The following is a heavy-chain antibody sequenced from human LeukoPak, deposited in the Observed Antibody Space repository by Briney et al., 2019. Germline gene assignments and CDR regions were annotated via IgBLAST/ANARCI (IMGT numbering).Heavy chain of an antibody. CDR1: GGSISSSSYY. D-gene: IGHD1-26*01. CDR2: IYTSGST. Sequence: SETLSLTCTVSGGSISSSSYYWGWIRQPPGGGLEWIGRIYTSGSTNYNPSLKSRVTISVDTSKNQFSLKLSSVTAADTAVYYCARDGGIVGATRGAGNAFDIWGQGTMVTVSS. CDR3: ARDGGIVGATRGAGNAFDI. V-gene: IGHV4-61*02. J-gene: IGHJ3*02.